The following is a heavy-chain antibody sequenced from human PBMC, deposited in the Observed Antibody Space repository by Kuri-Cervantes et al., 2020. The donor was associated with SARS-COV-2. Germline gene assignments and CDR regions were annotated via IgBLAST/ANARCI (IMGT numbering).Heavy chain of an antibody. D-gene: IGHD2-15*01. J-gene: IGHJ3*02. CDR2: IYTSGST. CDR1: GGSISSYY. Sequence: SETLSLTCTVSGGSISSYYWSWIRQPAGKGLEWIGRIYTSGSTNYNPSLKSRVTMSVDTSKNQFSLKLSSVTAADTAMYYCARESLPRWGYSRDPFDIWGQGTMVTVSS. V-gene: IGHV4-4*07. CDR3: ARESLPRWGYSRDPFDI.